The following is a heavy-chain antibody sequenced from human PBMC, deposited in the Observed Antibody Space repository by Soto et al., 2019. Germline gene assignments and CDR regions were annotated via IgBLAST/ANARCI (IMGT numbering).Heavy chain of an antibody. Sequence: GSLRLSCAASGFTFDDYGMSWVRQAPGKGLEWVSGINWNGGSTGYADSVKGRFTISRDNAENSLYLQMNSLRAEDTALYYCARDSDKGIIAAAVFFDYWGQGTLVTVSS. D-gene: IGHD6-25*01. CDR2: INWNGGST. J-gene: IGHJ4*02. V-gene: IGHV3-20*04. CDR3: ARDSDKGIIAAAVFFDY. CDR1: GFTFDDYG.